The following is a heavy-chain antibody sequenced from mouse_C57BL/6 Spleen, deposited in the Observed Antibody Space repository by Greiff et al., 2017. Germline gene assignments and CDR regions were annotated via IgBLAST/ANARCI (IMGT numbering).Heavy chain of an antibody. D-gene: IGHD4-1*02. J-gene: IGHJ4*01. V-gene: IGHV1-53*01. CDR3: AQLGREAMDY. Sequence: QVKLQQPGPELVQPGASVKLSCKASGYTFTSYWLHWVKQRPGPGLEWIGNINPSNGGTNYNEKFKSKATLTVDKSSSTAYMQLSSLTSEDSAVYYCAQLGREAMDYWGQGTSVTVSS. CDR1: GYTFTSYW. CDR2: INPSNGGT.